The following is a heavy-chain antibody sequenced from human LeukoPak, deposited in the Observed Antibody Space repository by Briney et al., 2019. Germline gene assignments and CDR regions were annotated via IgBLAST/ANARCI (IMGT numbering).Heavy chain of an antibody. CDR3: ARSFTGGYDRRYFDV. V-gene: IGHV1-3*01. CDR2: INVADANT. J-gene: IGHJ2*01. D-gene: IGHD3-22*01. CDR1: GYTFSSYA. Sequence: APVKVSCKASGYTFSSYAMQWARQAPGQRLEWMGWINVADANTKYSQKFQGRVTITRDTSASTVYMELSSLRSEDTAVYYCARSFTGGYDRRYFDVWGRGTVVTVSS.